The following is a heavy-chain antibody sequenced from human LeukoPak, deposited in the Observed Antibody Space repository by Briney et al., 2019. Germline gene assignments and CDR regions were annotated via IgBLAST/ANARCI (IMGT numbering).Heavy chain of an antibody. CDR3: ARAPPSMGRGVIKHTYYFDY. Sequence: GGSLRLSCAASGFTFSSYNMNWVRQAPGKGLEWVSSISSSSSYIYYADSVKGRFTTSRDNAKNSLYLQINSLRAEDTAGYYCARAPPSMGRGVIKHTYYFDYWGQGNLVTVSS. J-gene: IGHJ4*02. V-gene: IGHV3-21*01. D-gene: IGHD3-10*01. CDR1: GFTFSSYN. CDR2: ISSSSSYI.